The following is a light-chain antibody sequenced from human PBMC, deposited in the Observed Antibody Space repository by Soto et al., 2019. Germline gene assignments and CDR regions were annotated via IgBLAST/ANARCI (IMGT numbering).Light chain of an antibody. CDR2: WAS. J-gene: IGKJ4*01. CDR1: QSVLYSSNNKNY. V-gene: IGKV4-1*01. Sequence: DIVMTQSPDSLAVSLGERATINCKSSQSVLYSSNNKNYLAWYQQKPGQPPKLLIYWASTRESGVPDRFSGSGSGTDFPLTISSLQAEDVEVYYCQQYYSTPLTFGGGTKVDIK. CDR3: QQYYSTPLT.